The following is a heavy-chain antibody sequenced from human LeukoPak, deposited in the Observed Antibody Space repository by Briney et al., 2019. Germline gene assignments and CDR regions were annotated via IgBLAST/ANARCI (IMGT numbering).Heavy chain of an antibody. V-gene: IGHV4-34*01. J-gene: IGHJ4*02. D-gene: IGHD3-10*01. CDR1: GGSFSGYY. Sequence: SETLSLTCAVYGGSFSGYYWSWIRQPPGKGLEWIGEINHSGSTNYNPSLKRRVTIPVDTSKNQFSLKLSSVTAADTAVYYCARGGGSGSYHYFDYWGQGTLVTVSS. CDR2: INHSGST. CDR3: ARGGGSGSYHYFDY.